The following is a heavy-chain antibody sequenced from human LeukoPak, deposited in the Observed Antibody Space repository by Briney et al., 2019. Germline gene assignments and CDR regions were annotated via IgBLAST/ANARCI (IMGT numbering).Heavy chain of an antibody. CDR1: GYTFTHYE. J-gene: IGHJ6*02. V-gene: IGHV1-8*01. CDR3: ARPPSNGGSYYYYVMDV. CDR2: MKPNSGNT. Sequence: ASVKVSCKASGYTFTHYEVNWVRQATGQGREWMGWMKPNSGNTGYAQKFQGRVTMTRNTSISTAYMELSSLRSEDTAVYYCARPPSNGGSYYYYVMDVWRQGTTVTLS. D-gene: IGHD2-2*01.